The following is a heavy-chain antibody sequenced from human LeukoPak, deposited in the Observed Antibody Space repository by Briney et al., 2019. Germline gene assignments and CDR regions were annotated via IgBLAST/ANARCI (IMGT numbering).Heavy chain of an antibody. Sequence: PGGSLRLSCAASGFTFSSYCMNWARRAPGKGLEWVASINHNGNVNYYVASVKGRFTISRDNAKNSLYLQMSNLRAEDTAVYFCARGGGLDVWGQGATVTVSS. D-gene: IGHD3-16*01. CDR2: INHNGNVN. V-gene: IGHV3-7*03. CDR3: ARGGGLDV. J-gene: IGHJ6*02. CDR1: GFTFSSYC.